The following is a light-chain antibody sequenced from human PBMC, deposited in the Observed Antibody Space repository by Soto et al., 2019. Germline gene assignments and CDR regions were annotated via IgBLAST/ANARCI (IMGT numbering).Light chain of an antibody. J-gene: IGKJ1*01. CDR1: QSVSSN. V-gene: IGKV3-15*01. Sequence: ESVLTQSPGTLSLSPGARAPLSCRARQSVSSNYLAWYQQRPGQAPRLLLYGASTRATGIPARFSGSGSGTEFTLTISSLQSDDFAVYYCQHYNNWPSWTFGQGTKVDI. CDR2: GAS. CDR3: QHYNNWPSWT.